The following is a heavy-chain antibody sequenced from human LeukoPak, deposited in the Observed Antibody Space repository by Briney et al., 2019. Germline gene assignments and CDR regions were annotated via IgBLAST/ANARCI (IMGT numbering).Heavy chain of an antibody. CDR2: IIPIFGTA. CDR3: ASRMGDSSGYYDHWFDP. Sequence: GASVKVSCKASGGTFSSYAISWVRQAPGQGLEWMGGIIPIFGTANYAQKFQGRVTITTDESTSTAYMELSSLRSEDTAVYYCASRMGDSSGYYDHWFDPWGQGTLVTVSS. J-gene: IGHJ5*02. V-gene: IGHV1-69*05. CDR1: GGTFSSYA. D-gene: IGHD3-22*01.